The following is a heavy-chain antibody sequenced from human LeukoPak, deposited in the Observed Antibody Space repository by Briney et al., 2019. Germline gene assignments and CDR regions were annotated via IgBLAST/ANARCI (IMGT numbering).Heavy chain of an antibody. CDR2: ISAYNGNT. J-gene: IGHJ6*03. V-gene: IGHV1-18*01. CDR1: GYTFTSYG. CDR3: ARDPGYSYGRGYYYYYMDV. Sequence: ASVKVSCKASGYTFTSYGISWVRQAPGQGLEWMGWISAYNGNTNYAQKLQGRVTMTTDTSTSTAYMELRSLRSDDAAVYYCARDPGYSYGRGYYYYYMDVWGKGTTVTVSS. D-gene: IGHD5-18*01.